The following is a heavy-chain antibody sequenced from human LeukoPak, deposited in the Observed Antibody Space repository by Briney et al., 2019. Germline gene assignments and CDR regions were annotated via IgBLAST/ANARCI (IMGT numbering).Heavy chain of an antibody. J-gene: IGHJ6*02. CDR3: AREVADYYYYGMDV. CDR1: GYTFTGYY. V-gene: IGHV1-2*02. Sequence: ASVKVSCKASGYTFTGYYMHWVRQAPGQGLGWMGWINPNSGGTNYAQKFQGRVTMTRDTSISTAYMELSRLRSDDTAVYYCAREVADYYYYGMDVWGQGTTVTVSS. CDR2: INPNSGGT. D-gene: IGHD2-15*01.